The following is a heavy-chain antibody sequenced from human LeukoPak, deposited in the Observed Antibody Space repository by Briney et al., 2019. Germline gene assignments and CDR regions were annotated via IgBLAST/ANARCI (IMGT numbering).Heavy chain of an antibody. CDR2: ISAYNGNT. CDR1: GYTFTSYG. Sequence: ASVKVSCKASGYTFTSYGISWVRQAPGQGLEWMGWISAYNGNTNYAQKLQGRVTMTTDTSTSTAYMELRSLRSDDTAVYYCARVITLLGYCSGGSCRGGDDFWGQGTLVTVSS. J-gene: IGHJ4*02. D-gene: IGHD2-15*01. CDR3: ARVITLLGYCSGGSCRGGDDF. V-gene: IGHV1-18*04.